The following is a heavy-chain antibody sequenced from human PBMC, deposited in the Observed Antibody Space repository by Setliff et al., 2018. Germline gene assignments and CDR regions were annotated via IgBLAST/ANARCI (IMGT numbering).Heavy chain of an antibody. CDR3: ARLQAIFGVFKDGDWFDP. CDR2: ISGGNGNT. D-gene: IGHD3-3*01. CDR1: GYTFTNYA. V-gene: IGHV1-3*01. Sequence: ASVKVSCKASGYTFTNYAMHWVRQAPGQRLEWLGWISGGNGNTKYSQKFQGRVTITRDTSASTGYMELSSLRSEDTAVYYCARLQAIFGVFKDGDWFDPWGQGTLGTVS. J-gene: IGHJ5*02.